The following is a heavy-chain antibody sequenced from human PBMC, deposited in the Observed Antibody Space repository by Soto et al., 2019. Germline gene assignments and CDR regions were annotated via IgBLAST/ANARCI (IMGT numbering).Heavy chain of an antibody. D-gene: IGHD5-12*01. CDR3: ARESSGYSSYFDY. CDR1: GLIFGDYS. V-gene: IGHV3-74*01. CDR2: INRDGSST. Sequence: EGQLVGSGGGLVQPGGSLRLSCAASGLIFGDYSMHWVRQAPGKGLVWVSRINRDGSSTNYADSVKGRFTISRDNAKNTLYLQMDSLRAEDAAVYYCARESSGYSSYFDYWGQGTLVTVSS. J-gene: IGHJ4*02.